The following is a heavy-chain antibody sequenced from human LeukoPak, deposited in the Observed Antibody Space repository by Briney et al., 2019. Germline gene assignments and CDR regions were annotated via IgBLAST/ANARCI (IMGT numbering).Heavy chain of an antibody. J-gene: IGHJ5*02. V-gene: IGHV3-21*01. D-gene: IGHD1-26*01. CDR2: ISASSTSI. CDR3: ARDGT. Sequence: GGSLRLSCATSGFTFSDYTMNWVRQAPGKGLEWVSFISASSTSIYYADSVRGRFTISRDNAKNSLYLHMNSLRAEDTAVYYCARDGTWGPGTLVTVSS. CDR1: GFTFSDYT.